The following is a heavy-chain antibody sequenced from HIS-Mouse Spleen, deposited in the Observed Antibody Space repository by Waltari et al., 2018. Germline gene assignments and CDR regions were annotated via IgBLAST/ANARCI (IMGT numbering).Heavy chain of an antibody. Sequence: QVQLQESGPGLVKPSETLSLTCTVSGYSISSGYYWGWIRQPPGKGLEWIGSIYHSGGTYYNPSLKSRVTISVDTSKNQFSLKLSSVTAADTAVYYCARDRWQQLDYFDYWGQGTLVTVSS. CDR3: ARDRWQQLDYFDY. CDR1: GYSISSGYY. D-gene: IGHD6-13*01. CDR2: IYHSGGT. J-gene: IGHJ4*02. V-gene: IGHV4-38-2*02.